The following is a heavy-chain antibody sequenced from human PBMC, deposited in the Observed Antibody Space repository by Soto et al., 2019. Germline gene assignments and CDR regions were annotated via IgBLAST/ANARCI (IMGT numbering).Heavy chain of an antibody. D-gene: IGHD6-13*01. CDR2: ISYDGSNK. CDR1: GFTFSSYA. V-gene: IGHV3-30-3*01. CDR3: ARAGVRIAAAGNWFDP. Sequence: QVQLVESGGGVVQPGRSLRLSCAASGFTFSSYAMHWVRQAPGKGLEWVAVISYDGSNKYYADSVKGRFTISRDNSKNTLYLQMNSLRAEDTAVYYCARAGVRIAAAGNWFDPWGQGTLVIVSS. J-gene: IGHJ5*02.